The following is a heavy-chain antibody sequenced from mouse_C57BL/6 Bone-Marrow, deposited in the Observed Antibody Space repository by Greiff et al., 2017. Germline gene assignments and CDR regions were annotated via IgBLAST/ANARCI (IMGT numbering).Heavy chain of an antibody. V-gene: IGHV1-63*01. CDR3: ARRPYYYGSSFYYAMDD. J-gene: IGHJ4*01. D-gene: IGHD1-1*01. CDR1: GYTFTNYW. CDR2: IYPGGGYT. Sequence: QVQLQQSGAELVRPGTSVKMSCKASGYTFTNYWIGWAKQRPGHGLEWIGDIYPGGGYTNYNEKFKGKATLTADKSSSTAYMQFSSLTSEDSAIYYCARRPYYYGSSFYYAMDDWGQGTSVTVSS.